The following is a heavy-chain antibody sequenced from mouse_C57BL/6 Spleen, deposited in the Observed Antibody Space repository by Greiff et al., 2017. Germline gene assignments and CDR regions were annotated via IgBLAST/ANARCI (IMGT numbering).Heavy chain of an antibody. CDR1: GYTFTSYW. CDR2: INPSNGGT. D-gene: IGHD1-1*01. CDR3: ARSLITTVVAYYYAMDY. Sequence: QVQLQQPGTELVKPGASVKLSCKASGYTFTSYWMHWVKQRPGQGLEWIGNINPSNGGTNYNEKFKSKATLTVDKSSSTAYMQLSSLTSEDSAVYYCARSLITTVVAYYYAMDYWGQGTSVTVSS. J-gene: IGHJ4*01. V-gene: IGHV1-53*01.